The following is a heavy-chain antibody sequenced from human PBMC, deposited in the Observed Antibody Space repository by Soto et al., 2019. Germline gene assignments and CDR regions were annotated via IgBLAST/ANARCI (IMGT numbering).Heavy chain of an antibody. V-gene: IGHV2-26*04. Sequence: QVTVKESGPVLVKPTETLTLTCTVSGFSLSNARLSVSWIRQPPGKALEWLAHIFSNDEKSYSTSLKSRLTISKDTSKSQVVLTMTNMDPVDTATYYCASTYSTSWYWFDPWGQGTLVTVSS. D-gene: IGHD6-13*01. J-gene: IGHJ5*02. CDR3: ASTYSTSWYWFDP. CDR1: GFSLSNARLS. CDR2: IFSNDEK.